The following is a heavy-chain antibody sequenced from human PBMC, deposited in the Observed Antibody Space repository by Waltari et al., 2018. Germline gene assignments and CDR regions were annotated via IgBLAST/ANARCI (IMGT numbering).Heavy chain of an antibody. V-gene: IGHV1-2*02. D-gene: IGHD2-15*01. Sequence: QVQLVQSGAEVKKPGASVKVSCTASGYTFTGYYMHRVRQVPGQGLEWMGWINPNRGGTNYAQKFQGRVTMTRDTSISTAYMELSRLRSDDTAVYYCALLGYCSGGSCFLFDYWGQGTLVTVSS. CDR2: INPNRGGT. CDR3: ALLGYCSGGSCFLFDY. J-gene: IGHJ4*02. CDR1: GYTFTGYY.